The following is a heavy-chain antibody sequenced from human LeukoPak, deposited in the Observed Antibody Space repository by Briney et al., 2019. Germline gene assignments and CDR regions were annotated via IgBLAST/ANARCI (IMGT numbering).Heavy chain of an antibody. Sequence: SQTLSLTCTVSGGSISSGGYYWSWIRQPPGTGLEWIGYIYHSGNTYYNPSLKSRVTISVDRSKNQFSLKLSSVTAADTAVYYCARGDYSSSFDYWGQGTLVTVSS. J-gene: IGHJ4*02. D-gene: IGHD6-6*01. CDR3: ARGDYSSSFDY. CDR2: IYHSGNT. V-gene: IGHV4-30-2*01. CDR1: GGSISSGGYY.